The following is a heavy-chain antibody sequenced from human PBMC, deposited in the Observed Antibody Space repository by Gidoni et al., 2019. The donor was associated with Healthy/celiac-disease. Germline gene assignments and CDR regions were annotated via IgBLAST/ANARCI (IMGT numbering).Heavy chain of an antibody. D-gene: IGHD2-15*01. Sequence: QVQLVESGGGVVQPGRSLRLSCAASGFTFSSYGMHGVRQAPGKGLEWVAVIWYDGSNKYYADSVKGRFTISRDNSKNTLYLQMNSLRAEDTAVYYCARWVAATPGDYWGQGTLVTVSS. CDR2: IWYDGSNK. V-gene: IGHV3-33*01. CDR3: ARWVAATPGDY. CDR1: GFTFSSYG. J-gene: IGHJ4*02.